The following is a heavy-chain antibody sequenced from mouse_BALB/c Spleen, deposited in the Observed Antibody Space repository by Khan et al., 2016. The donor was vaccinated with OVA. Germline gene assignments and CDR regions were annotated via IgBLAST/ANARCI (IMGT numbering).Heavy chain of an antibody. Sequence: VQLKESGAELVKPGASGKISCKASGYTFTDYNMHWVKQSHGKSLEWIGYIYPYNGGIGYNQKFKSKATLTVDNSSSTAYLELRSLTSVGSAVYYCASACCPGYTSCFDYWGQGTTLTVSS. J-gene: IGHJ2*01. V-gene: IGHV1S29*02. CDR2: IYPYNGGI. D-gene: IGHD2-2*01. CDR1: GYTFTDYN. CDR3: ASACCPGYTSCFDY.